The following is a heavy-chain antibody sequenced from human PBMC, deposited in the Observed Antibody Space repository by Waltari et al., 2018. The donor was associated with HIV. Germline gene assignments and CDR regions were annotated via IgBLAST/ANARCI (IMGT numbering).Heavy chain of an antibody. Sequence: EVLLVESGGGLVKPGGSLRLSCAASGFTFTSYSLSWVRKAPGKGLDWVSSISSSSSSYIFYADSVKCRFTISRDNTKNSLYLQMDSLRDDDTAVYYCAREMATVYVDYWGQGTLVTVSS. CDR1: GFTFTSYS. V-gene: IGHV3-21*02. D-gene: IGHD4-17*01. CDR3: AREMATVYVDY. J-gene: IGHJ4*02. CDR2: ISSSSSSYI.